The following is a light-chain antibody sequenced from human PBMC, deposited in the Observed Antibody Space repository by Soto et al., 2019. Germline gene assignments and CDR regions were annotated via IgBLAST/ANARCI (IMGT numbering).Light chain of an antibody. CDR3: QQYNSYST. J-gene: IGKJ1*01. CDR1: QTISRW. CDR2: DAS. V-gene: IGKV1-5*01. Sequence: DIQLTQTPSTLSASVGDEVTITCRSSQTISRWLAWYQQKPGRAPKLLIYDASTLESGVPSRFSGSGSETEFTLTISRLQPDDFATYYCQQYNSYSTFGQGTKVDIK.